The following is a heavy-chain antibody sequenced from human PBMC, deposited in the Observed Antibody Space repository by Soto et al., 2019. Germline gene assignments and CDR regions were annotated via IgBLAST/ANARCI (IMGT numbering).Heavy chain of an antibody. Sequence: EVQLVESGGGLIQPGGSLRLSCAASGFAVSSKYMTWVRQAPGKGLEWVSVIYGGGTTYYADSVKGRFTISRDTSKNTLYVQVNSLRAEDTAVWYCVQTTSWPGLGFWGQGTLVTVSS. J-gene: IGHJ4*02. D-gene: IGHD2-15*01. CDR3: VQTTSWPGLGF. CDR1: GFAVSSKY. V-gene: IGHV3-53*01. CDR2: IYGGGTT.